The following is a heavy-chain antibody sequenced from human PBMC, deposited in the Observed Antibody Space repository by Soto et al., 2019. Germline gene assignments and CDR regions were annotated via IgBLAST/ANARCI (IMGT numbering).Heavy chain of an antibody. J-gene: IGHJ4*02. D-gene: IGHD3-22*01. CDR2: ISYDGSNK. CDR3: ARDLRRGITMIALEIHY. V-gene: IGHV3-30-3*01. CDR1: GFTFSTYA. Sequence: QVQLVESGGGVVQPGRSLRLSCEASGFTFSTYAMHWVRQAPGKGLEWVAIISYDGSNKYYAESVKGRFTISRDNPKNTVYMQMSSLRAEDTAVYFCARDLRRGITMIALEIHYWGQGTLVTVSS.